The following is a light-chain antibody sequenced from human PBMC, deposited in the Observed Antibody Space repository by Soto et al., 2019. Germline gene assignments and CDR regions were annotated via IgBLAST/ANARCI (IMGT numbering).Light chain of an antibody. V-gene: IGKV3-15*01. CDR1: QSVSSN. J-gene: IGKJ5*01. CDR3: QQHNDWPT. CDR2: GAS. Sequence: EIVLTQSPGTLSLSPVERATLSCRASQSVSSNLAWYQQKVGQAPRLLIYGASTRATGIPDRFFGSGSGTEFTLTISSLQSEDFAVYYCQQHNDWPTFGQGTRLEIK.